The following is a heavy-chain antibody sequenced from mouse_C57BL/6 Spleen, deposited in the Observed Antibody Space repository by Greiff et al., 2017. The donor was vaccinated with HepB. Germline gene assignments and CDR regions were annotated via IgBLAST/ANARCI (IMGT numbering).Heavy chain of an antibody. CDR1: GYTFTDYN. D-gene: IGHD2-4*01. CDR2: INPNNGGT. Sequence: EVQLQQSGPELVKPGASVKMSCKASGYTFTDYNMHWVKQSHGKSLEWIGYINPNNGGTSYNQKFKGKATLTVNKSSSTAYMELRSLTSEESAVYYCSRGADYDGGHYAMDYWGQGTSVTVSS. CDR3: SRGADYDGGHYAMDY. V-gene: IGHV1-22*01. J-gene: IGHJ4*01.